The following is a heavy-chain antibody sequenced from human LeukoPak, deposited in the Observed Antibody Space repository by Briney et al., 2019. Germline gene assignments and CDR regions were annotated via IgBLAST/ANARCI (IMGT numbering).Heavy chain of an antibody. V-gene: IGHV3-23*01. D-gene: IGHD3-9*01. CDR3: AKDAGLVGFDY. Sequence: QSGGSLRLSGAASGFTFNSYVMSWVRQAPGKGLEWVSAISGSGASTYSADSVKGRFTISRDNSKNTVYLQMNSLRGEDTAVYYCAKDAGLVGFDYWGQGTLVTVSS. CDR1: GFTFNSYV. CDR2: ISGSGAST. J-gene: IGHJ4*02.